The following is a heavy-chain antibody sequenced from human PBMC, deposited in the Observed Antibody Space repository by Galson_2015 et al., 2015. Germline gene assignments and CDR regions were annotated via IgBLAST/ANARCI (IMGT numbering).Heavy chain of an antibody. V-gene: IGHV4-61*01. CDR3: ARLLYYYDSSGYRGYWYFDL. D-gene: IGHD3-22*01. CDR1: GGSVSSGSYY. J-gene: IGHJ2*01. CDR2: IYYSGST. Sequence: LSLTCTVSGGSVSSGSYYWSWIRQPPGKGLEWVGYIYYSGSTNYNPSLKSRVTISVDTSKNQFSLKLSSVTAADTAVYYCARLLYYYDSSGYRGYWYFDLWGRGTLVTVSS.